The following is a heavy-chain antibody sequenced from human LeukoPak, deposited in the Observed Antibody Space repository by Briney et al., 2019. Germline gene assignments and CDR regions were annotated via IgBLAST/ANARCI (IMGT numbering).Heavy chain of an antibody. CDR2: ICTSGST. Sequence: SETLSLTCTVSGGSISTYCWSWIRQPAGKGLEWIGHICTSGSTNYNPSLKSRVTMSVDTSNNEFSLKLNSVTAADTAVYYCARTYDSPGYYSPDYYYMDVWGKGTTVTVSS. D-gene: IGHD3-22*01. CDR3: ARTYDSPGYYSPDYYYMDV. J-gene: IGHJ6*03. CDR1: GGSISTYC. V-gene: IGHV4-4*07.